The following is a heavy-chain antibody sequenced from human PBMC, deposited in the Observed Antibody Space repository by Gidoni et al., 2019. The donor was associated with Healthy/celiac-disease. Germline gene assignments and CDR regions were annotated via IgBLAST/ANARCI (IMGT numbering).Heavy chain of an antibody. CDR1: VFTFSRYA. J-gene: IGHJ6*02. CDR3: ARDRGIAAAGHYYYYGMDV. CDR2: ISYDGSNK. D-gene: IGHD6-13*01. Sequence: QVQLVASCVVVFQPCISLLLSCASSVFTFSRYALHWVRQAPGKGLEWVAVISYDGSNKYYADSVKGRFNISRDNSKNTLYLQMNSMRAEETAVYYCARDRGIAAAGHYYYYGMDVWGQGTTVTVSS. V-gene: IGHV3-30-3*01.